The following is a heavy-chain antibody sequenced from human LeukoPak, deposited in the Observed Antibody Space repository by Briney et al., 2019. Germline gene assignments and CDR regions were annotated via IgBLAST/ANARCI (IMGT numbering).Heavy chain of an antibody. D-gene: IGHD4-17*01. Sequence: PGGSLRLSCAASGFTFSNFAMMWVRQTPGKGRELVSTIRSSGINTYSADSVKDRFTISRDNSKNTLYLQMNRLRAEDTGVYYCARDPNGDYVGAFDMWGRGTVVTVSS. V-gene: IGHV3-23*01. CDR3: ARDPNGDYVGAFDM. CDR2: IRSSGINT. CDR1: GFTFSNFA. J-gene: IGHJ3*02.